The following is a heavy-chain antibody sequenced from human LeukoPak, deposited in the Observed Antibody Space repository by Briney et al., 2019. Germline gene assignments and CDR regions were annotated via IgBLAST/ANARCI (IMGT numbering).Heavy chain of an antibody. V-gene: IGHV3-21*01. Sequence: NPGGSLRLSCAASGFTFSDYSMNLVRQAPGKGLEWVSSISRSSRHVYYAGSVKGRFTIYRDNAKNSLYLQMNSLRAEDMAVYFCVRDLMGSGSTTAYLHHWGQGTLVTVSS. D-gene: IGHD1-1*01. CDR1: GFTFSDYS. J-gene: IGHJ1*01. CDR3: VRDLMGSGSTTAYLHH. CDR2: ISRSSRHV.